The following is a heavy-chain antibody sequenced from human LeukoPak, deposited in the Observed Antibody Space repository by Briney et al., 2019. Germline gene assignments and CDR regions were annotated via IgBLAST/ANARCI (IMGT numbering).Heavy chain of an antibody. CDR1: GYTFTAYL. D-gene: IGHD2-15*01. J-gene: IGHJ5*02. V-gene: IGHV1-2*02. Sequence: GASVKVSCKASGYTFTAYLIHWVRQAPGQGLEWMGWINPNNGDTHYIQKFQGRVTMTRDTSISTAYMELSRLRSDDTAVYYCAREYCSGGSCYPNWFDPWGQGTLVTVSS. CDR3: AREYCSGGSCYPNWFDP. CDR2: INPNNGDT.